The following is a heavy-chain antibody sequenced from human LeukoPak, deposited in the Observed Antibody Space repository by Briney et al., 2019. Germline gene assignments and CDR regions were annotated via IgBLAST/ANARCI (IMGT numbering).Heavy chain of an antibody. V-gene: IGHV4-59*01. CDR1: GGSISSYY. CDR3: ARGGGTYCGGDCRINWFDP. D-gene: IGHD2-21*02. CDR2: IYYSGST. J-gene: IGHJ5*02. Sequence: SSETLSLTCTVSGGSISSYYWSWIRQPPGKGLEWIGYIYYSGSTNYNPSLKSRVTISVDTFKNQFSLKLSSVTAADTAVYYCARGGGTYCGGDCRINWFDPWGQGTLVTVSS.